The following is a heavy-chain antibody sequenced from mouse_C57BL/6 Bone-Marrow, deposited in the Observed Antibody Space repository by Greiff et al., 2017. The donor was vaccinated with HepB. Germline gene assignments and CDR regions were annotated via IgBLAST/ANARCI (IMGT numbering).Heavy chain of an antibody. D-gene: IGHD1-1*01. CDR3: AKEETRRGAFTMVVAVYWYFDV. CDR1: GFTFSSYG. V-gene: IGHV5-6*01. Sequence: EVQLVESGGDLVKPGGSLKLSCAASGFTFSSYGMSWVRQTPDKRLEWVATISSGGSYTYYPDSVKGRFTISRDNAKNTLYLQMSSLKSEDTAMYYCAKEETRRGAFTMVVAVYWYFDVWGTGTTVTVSS. CDR2: ISSGGSYT. J-gene: IGHJ1*03.